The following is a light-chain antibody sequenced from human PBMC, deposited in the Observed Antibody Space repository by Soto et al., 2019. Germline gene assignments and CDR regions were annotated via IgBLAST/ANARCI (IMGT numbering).Light chain of an antibody. CDR1: QTISDY. CDR2: AAS. J-gene: IGKJ4*01. V-gene: IGKV1-39*01. Sequence: DIQMTQSPSSLSASVGDRFTITCRSSQTISDYLNWYQQKPGKAPSLLIYAASSLQSGVPSRFSASGSGTDFTLTITSLQPEDFAAYYCQQSSNTPLTFGGGTKVDIK. CDR3: QQSSNTPLT.